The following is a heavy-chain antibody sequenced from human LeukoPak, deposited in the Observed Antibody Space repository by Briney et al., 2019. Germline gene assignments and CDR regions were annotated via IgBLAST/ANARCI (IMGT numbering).Heavy chain of an antibody. J-gene: IGHJ2*01. Sequence: GGSLRLSCAASGFTFDDYAMHWVRQAPGKGLEWVSGISWNSGSIGYADSVKGRFTISRDNAKNSLYLQMNSLRAEDTALYYCAREWVSWYFDLWGRGTLVTVSS. CDR2: ISWNSGSI. CDR1: GFTFDDYA. V-gene: IGHV3-9*01. D-gene: IGHD2-8*01. CDR3: AREWVSWYFDL.